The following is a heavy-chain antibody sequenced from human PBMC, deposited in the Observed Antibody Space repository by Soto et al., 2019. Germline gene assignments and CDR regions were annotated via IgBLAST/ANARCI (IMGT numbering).Heavy chain of an antibody. CDR1: GFTFSSYA. V-gene: IGHV3-23*01. Sequence: GESLKISCAASGFTFSSYAMSWVRQAPGKGLEWVSAISGSGGSTYYADSVKGRFTISRDNSKNTLYLQMNSLRAEDTAVYYCAKDREQYCSGGSCYYYYGMYVWGQGTTVTVSS. J-gene: IGHJ6*02. CDR2: ISGSGGST. D-gene: IGHD2-15*01. CDR3: AKDREQYCSGGSCYYYYGMYV.